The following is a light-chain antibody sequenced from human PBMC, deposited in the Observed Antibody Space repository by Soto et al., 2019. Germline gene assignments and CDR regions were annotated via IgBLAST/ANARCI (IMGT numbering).Light chain of an antibody. Sequence: QPVLTQPASLSGSPGQSITISCIGTNSDVGAYDYVSWYQQHPDKAPRLLIYDVTHRPLGVSDRFSASKSDNTASLTISGLQADDEADYYCSSNTTSSSYVFGTGTKLTVL. CDR3: SSNTTSSSYV. CDR1: NSDVGAYDY. CDR2: DVT. V-gene: IGLV2-14*03. J-gene: IGLJ1*01.